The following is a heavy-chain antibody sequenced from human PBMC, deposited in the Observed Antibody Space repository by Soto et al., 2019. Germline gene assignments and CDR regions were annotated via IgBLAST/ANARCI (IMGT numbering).Heavy chain of an antibody. V-gene: IGHV3-23*01. CDR3: AKDGRYSSSSGLTKRITMVRGVINWFDP. D-gene: IGHD3-10*01. CDR1: GFTFSSYA. J-gene: IGHJ5*02. Sequence: GGSLRLSCAASGFTFSSYAMSWVRQAPGKGLEWVSAISGSGGSTYYADSVKGRFTISRDNSKNTLYLQMNSLRAEDTAVYHCAKDGRYSSSSGLTKRITMVRGVINWFDPWGQGTLVTVSS. CDR2: ISGSGGST.